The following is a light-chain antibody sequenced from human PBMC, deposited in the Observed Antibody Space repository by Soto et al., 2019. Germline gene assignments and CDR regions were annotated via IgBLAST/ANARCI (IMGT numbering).Light chain of an antibody. CDR1: QSVSSK. CDR2: DAS. J-gene: IGKJ4*01. Sequence: EIVMTQSPATLSVSPGERATLSCRASQSVSSKLAWYQQKPGQAPRLLTYDASTRASGIPARFTGSGSGTEFTLAISSLQSEDFAIYYCQQYYIWNTFGGGTKVEIK. V-gene: IGKV3-15*01. CDR3: QQYYIWNT.